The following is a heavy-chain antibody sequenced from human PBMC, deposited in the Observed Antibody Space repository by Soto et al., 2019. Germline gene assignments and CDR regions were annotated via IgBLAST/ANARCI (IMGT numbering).Heavy chain of an antibody. Sequence: QVHLVQSAAEVKKPGASVKVSCKASGYTFTSFGLSWVRQAPGQGLEWMGWISGYNGNTNYAEKLQGRVTMTTDTATSTAYLELRTLRSDDTAVYYCARAGAAVPTHFDYWGQGTLVTVSS. CDR1: GYTFTSFG. V-gene: IGHV1-18*01. CDR3: ARAGAAVPTHFDY. D-gene: IGHD4-17*01. J-gene: IGHJ4*02. CDR2: ISGYNGNT.